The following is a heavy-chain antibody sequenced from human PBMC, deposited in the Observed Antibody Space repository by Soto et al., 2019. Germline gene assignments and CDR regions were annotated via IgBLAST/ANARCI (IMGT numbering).Heavy chain of an antibody. V-gene: IGHV3-30-3*01. CDR1: GFTFSSYA. J-gene: IGHJ4*02. CDR2: ISYDGTNK. D-gene: IGHD4-4*01. CDR3: TRAGMTTPPSGY. Sequence: QVQLVESGGGVVQPGRSLRLSCAASGFTFSSYALHWVRQAPGKGLEWVTVISYDGTNKYYADSVKGRFTISRDNSKNTVSLQMNSLRAEDPAVYYCTRAGMTTPPSGYWGQGTLVTVSA.